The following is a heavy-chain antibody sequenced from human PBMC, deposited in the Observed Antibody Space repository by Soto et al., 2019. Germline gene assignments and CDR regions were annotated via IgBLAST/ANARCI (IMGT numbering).Heavy chain of an antibody. CDR3: AREAVDIVATIGASGMDV. CDR1: GGSISSGGYY. V-gene: IGHV4-31*03. CDR2: IYYSGST. Sequence: QVQLQESGPGLVKPSQTLSLTCTVSGGSISSGGYYWSWIRQHPGKGLEWIGYIYYSGSTYYNPSLKSRVTISVDTSKNQFSLKLSSVTAADTAVYYCAREAVDIVATIGASGMDVWGQGTTVTVSS. D-gene: IGHD5-12*01. J-gene: IGHJ6*02.